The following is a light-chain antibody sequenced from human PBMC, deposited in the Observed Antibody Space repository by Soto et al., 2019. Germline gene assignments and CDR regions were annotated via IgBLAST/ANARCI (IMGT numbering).Light chain of an antibody. J-gene: IGLJ3*02. V-gene: IGLV2-14*01. CDR1: SSDVGGHKY. Sequence: QSALTQPASVSGSPGQSITISCTGTSSDVGGHKYVSWYQQHPGKAPKLVIYEVSSRPSGVSYRFSGSKSGNTASLTISGLQAEDEADYYCSSYTSRSTWVFGGGTQLTVL. CDR2: EVS. CDR3: SSYTSRSTWV.